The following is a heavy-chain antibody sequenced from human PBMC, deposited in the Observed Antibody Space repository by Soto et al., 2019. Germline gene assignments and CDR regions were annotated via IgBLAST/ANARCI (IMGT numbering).Heavy chain of an antibody. CDR3: ARGPHLLGIDAFDI. CDR2: TYYRSKWYN. D-gene: IGHD7-27*01. J-gene: IGHJ3*02. V-gene: IGHV6-1*01. Sequence: KQSQTLSLTCAIYGDSVSSNSAAWNWIRQSPSRGLEWLGRTYYRSKWYNDYAVSVKSRITINPDTSKNQFSLQLNSVTPEDTAVYYCARGPHLLGIDAFDIWGQGTMVTVSS. CDR1: GDSVSSNSAA.